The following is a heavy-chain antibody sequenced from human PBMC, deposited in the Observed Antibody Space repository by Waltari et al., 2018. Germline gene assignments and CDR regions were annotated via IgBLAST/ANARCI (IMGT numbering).Heavy chain of an antibody. CDR3: ARDSSSGWYVSDY. J-gene: IGHJ4*02. Sequence: QVQLVQSGAEVKKPGASVKVSCKASGYTFTIYDINWVRQATGQGLEWMGWMNPNSGKTGYALKFQGRVTITRKTAISTAYMELSSLRSEDTAMYYCARDSSSGWYVSDYWGQGTLVTVSS. D-gene: IGHD6-19*01. CDR2: MNPNSGKT. V-gene: IGHV1-8*03. CDR1: GYTFTIYD.